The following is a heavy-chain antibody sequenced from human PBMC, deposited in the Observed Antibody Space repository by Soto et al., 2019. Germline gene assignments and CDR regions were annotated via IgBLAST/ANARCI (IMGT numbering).Heavy chain of an antibody. J-gene: IGHJ6*02. CDR3: ARGYSSGWYSLNYYGMDV. V-gene: IGHV4-39*01. CDR1: GGSISSSSYS. CDR2: IYYSGST. Sequence: SETLSLTCTVSGGSISSSSYSWGWIRQPPGKGLEWIGSIYYSGSTYYNPSLKSRVTISVDTSKNQFSLKLSSVTAADTAVYYCARGYSSGWYSLNYYGMDVWGQGTTVTVSS. D-gene: IGHD6-19*01.